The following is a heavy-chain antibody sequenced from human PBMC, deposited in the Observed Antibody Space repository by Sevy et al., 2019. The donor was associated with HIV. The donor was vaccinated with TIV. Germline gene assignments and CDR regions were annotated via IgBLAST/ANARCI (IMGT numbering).Heavy chain of an antibody. CDR1: GFTFSNYG. CDR2: INSHGNTT. J-gene: IGHJ4*01. Sequence: GGSLRLSCAASGFTFSNYGIHWVRQAPGKGLVWVSRINSHGNTTDYADSVKGRFTIPRDNANNILYLQMNSLRVEEKALYYSATLHLFQTPGMAVAGPAGWGHLTLVTLSS. V-gene: IGHV3-74*01. D-gene: IGHD6-19*01. CDR3: ATLHLFQTPGMAVAGPAG.